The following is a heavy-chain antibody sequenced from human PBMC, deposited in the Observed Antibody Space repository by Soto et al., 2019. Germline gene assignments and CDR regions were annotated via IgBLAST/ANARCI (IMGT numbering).Heavy chain of an antibody. Sequence: GASVKVSCKASGGTFSSYAISWVRQAPGQGLEWMGGIIPIFGTANYAQKFQGRVTITADESTSTAYMELSSLRPEDTAVYYCASLQPGTFDIWGQGTMVTVSS. D-gene: IGHD6-13*01. CDR2: IIPIFGTA. V-gene: IGHV1-69*13. CDR1: GGTFSSYA. J-gene: IGHJ3*02. CDR3: ASLQPGTFDI.